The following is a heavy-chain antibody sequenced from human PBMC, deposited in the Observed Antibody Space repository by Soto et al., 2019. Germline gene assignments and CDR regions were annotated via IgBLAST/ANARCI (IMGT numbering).Heavy chain of an antibody. V-gene: IGHV2-5*02. CDR1: GFSLSTSGVG. D-gene: IGHD3-10*01. CDR2: IYWDDDK. J-gene: IGHJ4*02. CDR3: AHRESRAYYYGSGKYVFDY. Sequence: QITLKESGPTLVKPTQTLTLTCTFSGFSLSTSGVGVGWIRQPPIKALEWLALIYWDDDKRYSPSLKSRLTITKDTSKNQVILTMTNMDPVDTATYYCAHRESRAYYYGSGKYVFDYWGQGILVTVSS.